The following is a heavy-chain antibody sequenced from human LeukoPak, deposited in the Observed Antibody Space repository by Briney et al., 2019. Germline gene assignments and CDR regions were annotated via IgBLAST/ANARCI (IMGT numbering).Heavy chain of an antibody. CDR2: ISAYNGNT. D-gene: IGHD2-15*01. CDR1: GYTFASYG. Sequence: ASVKVSCKASGYTFASYGISWVRQAPGQGLEWRGWISAYNGNTNYAQKLQGRVTMTTDTSTSTAYMELRSLRSDDTAVYYCARALDVVVVAVFAFDIWGQGTMVTVSS. CDR3: ARALDVVVVAVFAFDI. V-gene: IGHV1-18*01. J-gene: IGHJ3*02.